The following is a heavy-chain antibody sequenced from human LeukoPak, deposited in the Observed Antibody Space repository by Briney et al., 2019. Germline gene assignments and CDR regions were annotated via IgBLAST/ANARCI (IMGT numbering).Heavy chain of an antibody. CDR2: IYHSGST. V-gene: IGHV4-38-2*02. J-gene: IGHJ4*02. CDR3: ARVGRNYDYVWGSYRLDGYFDY. CDR1: GYSISSGYY. D-gene: IGHD3-16*02. Sequence: SETLSLTCTVSGYSISSGYYWGWIRQPPGKGLEWIGRIYHSGSTYYNPSLKSRVTISVDTSKNQFSLKLSSVTAADTAVYYCARVGRNYDYVWGSYRLDGYFDYWGQGTLVTVSS.